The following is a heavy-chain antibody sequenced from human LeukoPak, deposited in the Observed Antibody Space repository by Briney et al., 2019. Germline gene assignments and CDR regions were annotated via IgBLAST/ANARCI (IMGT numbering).Heavy chain of an antibody. CDR3: ARATSGNGMDV. CDR2: ISSSGSTI. D-gene: IGHD1-26*01. CDR1: GFTISTYD. V-gene: IGHV3-48*03. J-gene: IGHJ6*04. Sequence: PGGSLRLSCAASGFTISTYDINWVSHAPGRGLEWVSYISSSGSTIYYADSVKGRFTISRDNAKNLLYLQMNGLRAEDTAVYYCARATSGNGMDVWGKGTTVTVSS.